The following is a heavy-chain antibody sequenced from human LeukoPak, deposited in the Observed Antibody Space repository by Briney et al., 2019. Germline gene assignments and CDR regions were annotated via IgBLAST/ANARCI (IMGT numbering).Heavy chain of an antibody. J-gene: IGHJ2*01. CDR2: ISAYNGNT. CDR1: GYTFTSYG. V-gene: IGHV1-18*04. CDR3: ARGYCSGGSCYLFDL. Sequence: GASVKVSWKASGYTFTSYGISWVRQAPGQGLEWMGWISAYNGNTNYAQKLQGRVTMTTDTSTSTAYMELRSLRSDDTAVYYCARGYCSGGSCYLFDLWGRGTLVTVSS. D-gene: IGHD2-15*01.